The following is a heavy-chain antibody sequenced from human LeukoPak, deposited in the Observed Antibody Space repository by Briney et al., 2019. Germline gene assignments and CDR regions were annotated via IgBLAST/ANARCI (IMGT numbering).Heavy chain of an antibody. Sequence: GGSLRLSCAASEFTFSKAWMSWVRQAPGKGLEWVGRIKSKTDGGTTDYAAPVKGRSTISRDDSKNTLYLQMNSLKTEDTAVYYCTTGVEMPTHRYFDYWGQGTLVTVSS. D-gene: IGHD5-24*01. CDR3: TTGVEMPTHRYFDY. V-gene: IGHV3-15*01. CDR1: EFTFSKAW. J-gene: IGHJ4*02. CDR2: IKSKTDGGTT.